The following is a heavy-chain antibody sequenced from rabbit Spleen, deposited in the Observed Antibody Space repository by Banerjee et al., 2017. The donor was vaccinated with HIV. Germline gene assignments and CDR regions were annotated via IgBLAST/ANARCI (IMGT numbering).Heavy chain of an antibody. CDR3: ARSYGASSYYGLNL. D-gene: IGHD8-1*01. J-gene: IGHJ4*01. CDR1: GFSFSTNYY. Sequence: QEQLEESGGDLVKPEGSLTLTCTASGFSFSTNYYMCWVRQAPGKGLEWIGCIYTGDDNTYYASWVNGRFTLSRASSTTVTLQMTSLTAADTATYFCARSYGASSYYGLNLWGPGTLVTVS. CDR2: IYTGDDNT. V-gene: IGHV1S45*01.